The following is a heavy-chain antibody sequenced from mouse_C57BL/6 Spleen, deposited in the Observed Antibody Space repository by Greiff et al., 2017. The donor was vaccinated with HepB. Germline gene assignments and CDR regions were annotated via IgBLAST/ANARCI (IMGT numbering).Heavy chain of an antibody. D-gene: IGHD1-1*01. V-gene: IGHV1-55*01. CDR1: GYTFTSYW. CDR3: ARSGYYGSSYDYAMDY. Sequence: QVQLQQPGAELVKPWASVTMSCKASGYTFTSYWITWVKQCPGQGLEWIGDIYPGSGSTNYTEKFKSKATLTVDTSSSTAYMQLSSLTSEDAAVYYCARSGYYGSSYDYAMDYWGQGTSVTVSS. CDR2: IYPGSGST. J-gene: IGHJ4*01.